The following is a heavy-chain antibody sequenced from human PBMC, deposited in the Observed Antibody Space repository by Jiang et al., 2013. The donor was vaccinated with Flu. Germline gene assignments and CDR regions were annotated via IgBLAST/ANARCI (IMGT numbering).Heavy chain of an antibody. J-gene: IGHJ6*04. CDR2: INHSGST. Sequence: LLKPSETLSLTCAVYGGSFSGYYWSWIRQPPGKGLEWIGEINHSGSTNYNPSLKSRVTISVDTSKNQFSLKVSSVTAADTAVYYCARGLVVYDWDYYYYGMDVWGKGTTVTVSS. V-gene: IGHV4-34*01. CDR1: GGSFSGYY. CDR3: ARGLVVYDWDYYYYGMDV. D-gene: IGHD2-8*01.